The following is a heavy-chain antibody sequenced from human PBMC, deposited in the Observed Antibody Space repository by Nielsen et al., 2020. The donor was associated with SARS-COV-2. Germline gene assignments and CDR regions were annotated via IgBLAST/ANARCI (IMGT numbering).Heavy chain of an antibody. CDR3: ATPRPGL. CDR1: GFSFSSYA. V-gene: IGHV3-23*01. D-gene: IGHD6-6*01. CDR2: ITGSGGDT. J-gene: IGHJ4*02. Sequence: GGPLRLSCAASGFSFSSYAITWVRQAPGTGLAWVSAITGSGGDTYYANSVKGRFTISRDNSRNTLYLQMNFLRAEDTAVYYCATPRPGLWGQGTLVTVSS.